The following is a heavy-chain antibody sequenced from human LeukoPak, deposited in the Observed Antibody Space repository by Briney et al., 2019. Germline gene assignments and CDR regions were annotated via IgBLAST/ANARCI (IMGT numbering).Heavy chain of an antibody. J-gene: IGHJ4*02. CDR1: GYTFTCYG. V-gene: IGHV1-18*01. Sequence: GASVKVSCKASGYTFTCYGISWVRQAPGQGLEWMGWISAYNGNTNYAQKLQGRVTMTTDTSTSTAYMELRSLRSDDTAVYYCATSIAARLTPALDYWGQGTLVTVSS. D-gene: IGHD6-6*01. CDR3: ATSIAARLTPALDY. CDR2: ISAYNGNT.